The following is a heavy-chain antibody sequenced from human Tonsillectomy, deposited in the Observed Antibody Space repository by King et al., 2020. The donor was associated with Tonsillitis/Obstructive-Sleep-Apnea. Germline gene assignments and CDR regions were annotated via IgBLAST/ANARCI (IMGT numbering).Heavy chain of an antibody. V-gene: IGHV3-21*01. CDR2: ISSSSSYI. CDR3: ARDSGTVAGNFDY. J-gene: IGHJ4*02. Sequence: VQLVESGGGLVKPGGSLRLSCAASGFTFTSYSINWVRQAPGKGLEWVSSISSSSSYIYYADSLKGRFTISSDNAKNSLYLQMNSLRAEDTAVYYCARDSGTVAGNFDYWGQGTLVTVSS. D-gene: IGHD6-19*01. CDR1: GFTFTSYS.